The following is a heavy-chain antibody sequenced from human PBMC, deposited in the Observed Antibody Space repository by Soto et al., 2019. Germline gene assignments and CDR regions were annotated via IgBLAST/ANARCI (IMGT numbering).Heavy chain of an antibody. CDR3: AKRSGYQEAAYLDY. D-gene: IGHD5-12*01. J-gene: IGHJ4*02. CDR1: RFTFSSYG. Sequence: EVQLLESGGDLVQPGGSLRLSCAVSRFTFSSYGMNWVRQAPGKGLEWVSSISDDGDSTYYADSVKGRFTISRDNSKNTLYLQMNSLIAEDTAVYYCAKRSGYQEAAYLDYWGQGTLVTVSS. CDR2: ISDDGDST. V-gene: IGHV3-23*01.